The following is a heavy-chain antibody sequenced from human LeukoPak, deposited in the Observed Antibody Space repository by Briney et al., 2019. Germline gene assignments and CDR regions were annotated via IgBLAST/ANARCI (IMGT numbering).Heavy chain of an antibody. J-gene: IGHJ4*02. CDR2: ISSSSNTI. CDR1: GFTFSSHW. Sequence: GGSLRLSCAASGFTFSSHWMSWVRQAPGKGLEWVSYISSSSNTIYYADSVKGRFTISRDNAKNSLYLQMNSLRAEDTAVYYCARAAPPYQYFDYWGPGTLVTVSS. D-gene: IGHD6-6*01. V-gene: IGHV3-48*01. CDR3: ARAAPPYQYFDY.